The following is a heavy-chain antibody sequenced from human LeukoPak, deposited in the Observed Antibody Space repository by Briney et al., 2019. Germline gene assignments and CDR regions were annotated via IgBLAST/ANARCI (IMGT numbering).Heavy chain of an antibody. V-gene: IGHV3-33*01. J-gene: IGHJ4*02. Sequence: GGSLRLSCAASGFTFSSYGMHWVRQAPGKGLEWVAVIWYDGSNKYYADSVKGRFTISRDNAKNSLYLQMNRLRAEDTAVYYCARGGRVFDYWGQGTLVTVSS. CDR2: IWYDGSNK. CDR3: ARGGRVFDY. CDR1: GFTFSSYG.